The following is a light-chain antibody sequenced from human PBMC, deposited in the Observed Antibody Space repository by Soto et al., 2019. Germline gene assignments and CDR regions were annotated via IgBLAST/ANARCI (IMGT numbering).Light chain of an antibody. CDR1: QTIDSN. CDR2: GSS. V-gene: IGKV3-15*01. Sequence: IVMTQSPGTLSVFPGGSATLSCRASQTIDSNLAWYQQKPGQAPRLLIYGSSTRATGIPVRFSGSGSGTEFTLTISSLQSDDFAVYYSQQYNRGSPITFGQGTRLEIQ. J-gene: IGKJ5*01. CDR3: QQYNRGSPIT.